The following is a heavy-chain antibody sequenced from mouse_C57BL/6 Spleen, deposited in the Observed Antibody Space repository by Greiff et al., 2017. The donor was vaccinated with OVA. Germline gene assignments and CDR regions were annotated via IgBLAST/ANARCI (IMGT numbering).Heavy chain of an antibody. D-gene: IGHD2-3*01. CDR3: TRWLLRKGRAWFAY. Sequence: QVQLKESGAELVRPGASVTLSCKASGYTFTDYEMHWVKQTPVHGLEWIGAIDPETGGTAYNQKFKGKAILTADKSSSTAYMELRSLTSEDSAVYYGTRWLLRKGRAWFAYWGQGTLVTVSA. CDR2: IDPETGGT. V-gene: IGHV1-15*01. CDR1: GYTFTDYE. J-gene: IGHJ3*01.